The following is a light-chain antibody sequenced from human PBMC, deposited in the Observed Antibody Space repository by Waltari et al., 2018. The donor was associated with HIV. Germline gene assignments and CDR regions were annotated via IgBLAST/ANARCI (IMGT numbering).Light chain of an antibody. V-gene: IGLV1-44*01. Sequence: QSVVTQPPSASGTPGQRVTISCSGSGPTIGTYAVTWYQHFPGTAPKLLIYMNDQRPSGVPGRFSGSQSGTSASLAISGLQYDDEADYYCAVWDDSLGGAVFGGGTKLTVL. CDR1: GPTIGTYA. CDR3: AVWDDSLGGAV. J-gene: IGLJ2*01. CDR2: MND.